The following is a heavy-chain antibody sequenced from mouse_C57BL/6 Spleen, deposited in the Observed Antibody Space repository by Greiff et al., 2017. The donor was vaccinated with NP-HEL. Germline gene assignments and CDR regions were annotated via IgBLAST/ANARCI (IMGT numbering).Heavy chain of an antibody. CDR3: ARSPNWEGWYFDV. J-gene: IGHJ1*03. Sequence: QVQLQQPGTELVKPGASVKLSCKASGYTFTSYWMHWVKQRPGQGLEWIGNINPSNGGTNYNEKFKSKATLTVYKSSSTAYMQLSSLTSEDSAVYYCARSPNWEGWYFDVWGTGTTVTVSS. CDR1: GYTFTSYW. D-gene: IGHD4-1*02. CDR2: INPSNGGT. V-gene: IGHV1-53*01.